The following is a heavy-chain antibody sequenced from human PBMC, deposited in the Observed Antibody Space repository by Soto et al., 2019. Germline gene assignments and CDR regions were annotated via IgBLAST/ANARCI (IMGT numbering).Heavy chain of an antibody. J-gene: IGHJ6*02. Sequence: SETLSLTCAVSGGSISSSNWWSWVRQPPGKGLEWIGEIYHSGSTNYNPSLKSRVTISVDKSKNQFSLKLSSVTAADTAVYYGARVVMMVRGVHGMDVWGQGTTVTVSS. CDR2: IYHSGST. CDR3: ARVVMMVRGVHGMDV. V-gene: IGHV4-4*02. CDR1: GGSISSSNW. D-gene: IGHD3-10*01.